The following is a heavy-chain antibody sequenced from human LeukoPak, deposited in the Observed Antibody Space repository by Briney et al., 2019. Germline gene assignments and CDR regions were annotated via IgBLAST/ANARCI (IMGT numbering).Heavy chain of an antibody. CDR3: GRDXHFXSXXDXXXXXDV. CDR1: GFTFSSYS. Sequence: GGSLRLSCVASGFTFSSYSMKWVRQAPGKGLEWVSSISSSSSYIDYADSVKDRFTISRDNAKNSLYLQMKSLRDEDTAVFYCGRDXHFXSXXDXXXXXDVXXXGTTVTVS. D-gene: IGHD3-3*02. CDR2: ISSSSSYI. V-gene: IGHV3-21*01. J-gene: IGHJ6*01.